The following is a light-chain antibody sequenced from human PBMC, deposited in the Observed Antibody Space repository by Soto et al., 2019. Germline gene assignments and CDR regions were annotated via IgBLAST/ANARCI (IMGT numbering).Light chain of an antibody. V-gene: IGLV2-14*01. J-gene: IGLJ2*01. CDR1: SSDVGDFDC. CDR2: EVS. Sequence: QSVLTQPASVSGSPGQSITISCTGTSSDVGDFDCVSWYQQHPGKAHKLMNYEVSDRPSGVSNRFSGSKSGDTASLTISRLQAEDADDYYCSSYTSSSTLVFGGGTQLTVL. CDR3: SSYTSSSTLV.